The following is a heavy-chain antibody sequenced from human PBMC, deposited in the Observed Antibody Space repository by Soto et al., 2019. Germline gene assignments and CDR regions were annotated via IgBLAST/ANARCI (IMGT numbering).Heavy chain of an antibody. D-gene: IGHD3-3*01. CDR3: ARAGEKGDYDFWSGYPPVYYYYGMDV. V-gene: IGHV5-51*01. CDR1: GYSFTSYW. CDR2: IYPGDSDT. Sequence: GESLKISCKGSGYSFTSYWIGWVRQMPGKGLEWMGIIYPGDSDTRYSPSFQGQVTISADKSISTAYLQWSSLKASDTAMYYCARAGEKGDYDFWSGYPPVYYYYGMDVWGQGTTVTVSS. J-gene: IGHJ6*02.